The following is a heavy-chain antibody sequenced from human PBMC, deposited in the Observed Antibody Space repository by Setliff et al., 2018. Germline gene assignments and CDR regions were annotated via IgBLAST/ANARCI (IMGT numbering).Heavy chain of an antibody. Sequence: LRLSCAASGFTFNNFAMHWVRQAPGKGLEWVAVISYDGSNKYYADSVKGRFTISRDNSKNTLYLQMNSLRAEDTAVYYCARDLSVVVPAGMDYWGQRTLVTVSS. J-gene: IGHJ4*02. CDR1: GFTFNNFA. CDR3: ARDLSVVVPAGMDY. CDR2: ISYDGSNK. D-gene: IGHD2-2*01. V-gene: IGHV3-30*04.